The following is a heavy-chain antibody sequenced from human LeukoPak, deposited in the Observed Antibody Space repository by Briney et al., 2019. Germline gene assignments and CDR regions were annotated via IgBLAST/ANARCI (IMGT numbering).Heavy chain of an antibody. V-gene: IGHV4-61*02. CDR2: IHSSGST. J-gene: IGHJ5*01. D-gene: IGHD2-8*01. Sequence: PSETLSLTCTVSGGSISSSSYYWSWIRQPAGKGLEWIGRIHSSGSTNYNPSLKSRVTISVDKSKNQFSLRLSSVIAADTAVYFCARDRCEGYCTSFDSWGQGTLVTVSS. CDR3: ARDRCEGYCTSFDS. CDR1: GGSISSSSYY.